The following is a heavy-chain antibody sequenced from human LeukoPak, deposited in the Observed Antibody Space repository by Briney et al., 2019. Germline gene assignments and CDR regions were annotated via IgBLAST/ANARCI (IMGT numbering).Heavy chain of an antibody. CDR1: GGSISSYY. D-gene: IGHD3-10*01. V-gene: IGHV4-4*07. Sequence: SETPSLTCTVSGGSISSYYWSWIRQPAGKGLEWIGRIYTSGSTNYNPSLKSRVTMSVDTSKNQFSLKLSSVTAADTAVYYCARLYGSGSYYNGGFDPWGQGTLVTVSS. J-gene: IGHJ5*02. CDR2: IYTSGST. CDR3: ARLYGSGSYYNGGFDP.